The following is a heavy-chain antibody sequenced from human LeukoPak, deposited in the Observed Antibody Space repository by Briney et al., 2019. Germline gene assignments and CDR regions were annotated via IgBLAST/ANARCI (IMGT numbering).Heavy chain of an antibody. J-gene: IGHJ6*03. CDR2: IIPIFGTA. D-gene: IGHD4-17*01. CDR3: ARTQDMTTNSGDYYMDV. Sequence: EASVKVSCKASGGTFSSYAISWVRQAPGQGLEWMGGIIPIFGTANCAQKFQGRVTITTDESTSTAYMELSSLRSEDTAVYYCARTQDMTTNSGDYYMDVWGKGTTVTVSS. V-gene: IGHV1-69*05. CDR1: GGTFSSYA.